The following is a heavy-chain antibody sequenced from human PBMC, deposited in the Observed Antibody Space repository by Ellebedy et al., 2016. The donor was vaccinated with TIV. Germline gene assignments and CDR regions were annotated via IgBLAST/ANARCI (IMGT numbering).Heavy chain of an antibody. Sequence: GESLKISCTASGFTFSNYWMSWVRQAPGKGLEWVANIKQDESEKYYVDPVKDRFSISRDNAKNSLYLQMTSLRVEDTGVYYCARDGSYGDYLSPTHALEIWGQGTMVTVSS. CDR3: ARDGSYGDYLSPTHALEI. V-gene: IGHV3-7*01. J-gene: IGHJ3*02. CDR2: IKQDESEK. D-gene: IGHD4-17*01. CDR1: GFTFSNYW.